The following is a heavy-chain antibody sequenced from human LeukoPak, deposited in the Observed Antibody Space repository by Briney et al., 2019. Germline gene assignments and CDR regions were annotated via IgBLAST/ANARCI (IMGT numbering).Heavy chain of an antibody. J-gene: IGHJ6*02. CDR2: IYYSGST. D-gene: IGHD4/OR15-4a*01. CDR1: GGSISSYY. Sequence: SETLSHTCTVSGGSISSYYWSWIRQPPGKGLEWIGYIYYSGSTNYNPSLKSRVTISVDTSKNQFSLKLSSVTAADTAVYYCARLGVNYDANYYYGMDVWGQGTTVTVSS. V-gene: IGHV4-59*01. CDR3: ARLGVNYDANYYYGMDV.